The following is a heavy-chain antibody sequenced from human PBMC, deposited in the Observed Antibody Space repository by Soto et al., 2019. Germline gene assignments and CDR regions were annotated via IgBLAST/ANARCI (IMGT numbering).Heavy chain of an antibody. Sequence: QVQLVQSGAEVKKPGASVKVSCKASGYTFTRSGISWVRQAPGQGLEWMGWISTYNGDTNYAQTFQGRVTMTTDTTXXTGHMEVRSLRSDDPAVYYCAREGVAPYYSYGMDVWGQGTPVTVSS. CDR3: AREGVAPYYSYGMDV. CDR2: ISTYNGDT. J-gene: IGHJ6*02. D-gene: IGHD5-12*01. V-gene: IGHV1-18*01. CDR1: GYTFTRSG.